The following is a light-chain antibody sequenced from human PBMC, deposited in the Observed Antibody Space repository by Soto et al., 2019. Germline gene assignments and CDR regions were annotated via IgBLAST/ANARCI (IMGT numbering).Light chain of an antibody. Sequence: QPVLTQSPSASASLGASVKLTCTLSSGHISYAIAWHQQQPEKGPRYLMKLNSDGSHNKGDGIPDRFSGSSSGAERYLTISSLQPEDEADYYCQTWGTGTLVFGGGTKLTVL. J-gene: IGLJ2*01. CDR2: LNSDGSH. CDR3: QTWGTGTLV. V-gene: IGLV4-69*01. CDR1: SGHISYA.